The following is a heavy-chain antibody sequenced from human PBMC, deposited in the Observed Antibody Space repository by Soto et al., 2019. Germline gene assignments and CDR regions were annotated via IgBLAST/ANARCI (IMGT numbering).Heavy chain of an antibody. CDR1: GFTFSSYA. CDR2: IRGSGGST. V-gene: IGHV3-23*01. J-gene: IGHJ3*02. CDR3: AKEKAVAGAFDI. Sequence: PGGSLRLSCAASGFTFSSYAMSWVRQAPGKGLEWVSTIRGSGGSTFSAHSVKGRFTISRDNSKNTLFLQMNSLRAEDTALYYCAKEKAVAGAFDIWGQGTLVTVSS. D-gene: IGHD6-19*01.